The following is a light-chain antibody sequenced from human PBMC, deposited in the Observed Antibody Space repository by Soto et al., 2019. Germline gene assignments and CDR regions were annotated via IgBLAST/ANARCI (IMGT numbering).Light chain of an antibody. CDR2: EVR. CDR1: NRDVGSYNL. V-gene: IGLV2-14*01. J-gene: IGLJ3*02. Sequence: QSALTQPASVSGSPGQSITIACTGTNRDVGSYNLVTWYQQRPGEAPKLIISEVRNRPSGISYRFTGSKSGNTASLTISGLQADDEADYYCSSYTPTSTLVFGGGTKLTVL. CDR3: SSYTPTSTLV.